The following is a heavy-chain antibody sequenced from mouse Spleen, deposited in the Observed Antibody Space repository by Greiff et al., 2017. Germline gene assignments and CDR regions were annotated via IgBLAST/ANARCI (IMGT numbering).Heavy chain of an antibody. D-gene: IGHD1-1*02. CDR2: ISSGGSYT. V-gene: IGHV5-6*02. Sequence: DVKLVESGGDLVKPGGSLKLSCAASGFTFSSYGMSWVRQTPDKRLEWVATISSGGSYTYYPDSVKGRFTISRDNAKNTLYLQMSSLKSEDTAMYYCARVYYFYGNYFDYWGQGTTLTVSS. CDR1: GFTFSSYG. CDR3: ARVYYFYGNYFDY. J-gene: IGHJ2*01.